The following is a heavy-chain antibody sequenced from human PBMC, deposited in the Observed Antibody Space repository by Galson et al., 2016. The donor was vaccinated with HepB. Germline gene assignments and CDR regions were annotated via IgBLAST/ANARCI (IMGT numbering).Heavy chain of an antibody. CDR3: AREGGYINRWFDF. CDR2: IKQDGSEK. D-gene: IGHD5-18*01. CDR1: GFSFRNYW. J-gene: IGHJ4*02. Sequence: SLRLSCAASGFSFRNYWKSWVRQAPGKGLQWVASIKQDGSEKYYVDSVKGRFTISRDNARNSLYLQMNSLRAEDTAVYYCAREGGYINRWFDFWGQGTLVTVPS. V-gene: IGHV3-7*01.